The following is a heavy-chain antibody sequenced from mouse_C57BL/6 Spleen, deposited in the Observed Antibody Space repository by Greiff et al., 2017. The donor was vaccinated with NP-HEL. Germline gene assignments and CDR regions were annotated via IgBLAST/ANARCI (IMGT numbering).Heavy chain of an antibody. CDR1: GYAFTNYL. CDR2: INPGSGGT. Sequence: QVQLKESGAELVRPGTSVQVSCKASGYAFTNYLIEWVKQRPGQGLEWIGVINPGSGGTNYNGKFKGKATLTADKSSSTAYMQLSSLTSEDSAVYFCARARYGSSPFDYWGQGTTLTVSS. V-gene: IGHV1-54*01. J-gene: IGHJ2*01. D-gene: IGHD1-1*01. CDR3: ARARYGSSPFDY.